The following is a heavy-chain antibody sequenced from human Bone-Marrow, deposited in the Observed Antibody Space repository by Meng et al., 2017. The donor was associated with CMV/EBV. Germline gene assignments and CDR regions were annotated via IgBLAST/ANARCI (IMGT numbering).Heavy chain of an antibody. J-gene: IGHJ6*02. CDR1: GFTFSSYS. CDR2: ISSSSSYI. Sequence: GESLKISCAASGFTFSSYSMNWVRQAPGKGLEWVSSISSSSSYIYYADSVKGRFTISRDNAKNSLYLQMLSLRAEDTAVYFCARDTYYDFWSGLSAGNYGMDVWGQGTTVTVSS. CDR3: ARDTYYDFWSGLSAGNYGMDV. V-gene: IGHV3-21*01. D-gene: IGHD3-3*01.